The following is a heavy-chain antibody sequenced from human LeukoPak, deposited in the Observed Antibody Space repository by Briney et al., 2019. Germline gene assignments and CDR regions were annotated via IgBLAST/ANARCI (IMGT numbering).Heavy chain of an antibody. Sequence: PGGSLRLSCVGSGFTFSSYWMSWVRLGPGKGLEWVASIQPDGSVGRYVDPVKGRFTISRDNATSSAFLQMHSLRAEDTALYYCARLFGGVTTFDYWGQGALVTVSS. CDR2: IQPDGSVG. V-gene: IGHV3-7*01. CDR3: ARLFGGVTTFDY. J-gene: IGHJ4*02. CDR1: GFTFSSYW. D-gene: IGHD3-16*01.